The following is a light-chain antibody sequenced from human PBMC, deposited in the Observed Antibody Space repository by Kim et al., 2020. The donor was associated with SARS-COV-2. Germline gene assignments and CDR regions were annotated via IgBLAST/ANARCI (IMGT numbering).Light chain of an antibody. CDR1: KLEYKY. CDR2: RNS. Sequence: SYELTQPPSVSVSPGQTASITCSGDKLEYKYAWWYQQKPGQSPVVVIYRNSNRPSGIPERFSGSNSGNTATLTISGTQAVDEADYYCQAWDSNTAAFGGG. J-gene: IGLJ2*01. V-gene: IGLV3-1*01. CDR3: QAWDSNTAA.